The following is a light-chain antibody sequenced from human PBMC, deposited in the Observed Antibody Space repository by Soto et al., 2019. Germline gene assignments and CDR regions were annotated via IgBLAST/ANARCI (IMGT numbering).Light chain of an antibody. CDR3: AAWDDSLNGAV. V-gene: IGLV1-44*01. Sequence: QPVLTQPPSASGTPGQRVTISCSGSSSNIGSNTVNWYQQLPGTAPKLLIYRNNQRPSGVPDRFSGSKAGTSASLAISGLQSEDEADYYCAAWDDSLNGAVFGGGTQLTVL. CDR2: RNN. CDR1: SSNIGSNT. J-gene: IGLJ7*01.